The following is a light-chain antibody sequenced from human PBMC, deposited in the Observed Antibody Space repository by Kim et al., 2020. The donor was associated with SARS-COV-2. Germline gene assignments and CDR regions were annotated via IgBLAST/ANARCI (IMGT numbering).Light chain of an antibody. CDR2: LNSDGSH. CDR3: QTWGTGILV. V-gene: IGLV4-69*01. Sequence: PVTLTGPLSSGPSNSAIAWQQQQPEKGPRYLMKLNSDGSHSKGDGIPDRFSGSSSGAERYLTISSLQSEDEADYYCQTWGTGILVFGGGTQLTVL. J-gene: IGLJ3*02. CDR1: SGPSNSA.